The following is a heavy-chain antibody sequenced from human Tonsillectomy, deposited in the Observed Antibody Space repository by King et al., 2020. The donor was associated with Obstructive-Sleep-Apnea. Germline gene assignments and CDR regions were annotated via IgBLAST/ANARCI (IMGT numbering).Heavy chain of an antibody. D-gene: IGHD3-10*02. CDR3: ARERLCLGGGVWFDP. V-gene: IGHV4-30-2*01. CDR1: GGSISSGGYS. CDR2: IYHYGST. Sequence: LQLQESGSGLLKPSQTLSLTCAVSGGSISSGGYSWNWIRHPPGKGLEWFGYIYHYGSTYYNPSLKSRVIISVDRSKNQFSLKLSSVTAWDPAVYYCARERLCLGGGVWFDPWGQGTLLTVST. J-gene: IGHJ5*02.